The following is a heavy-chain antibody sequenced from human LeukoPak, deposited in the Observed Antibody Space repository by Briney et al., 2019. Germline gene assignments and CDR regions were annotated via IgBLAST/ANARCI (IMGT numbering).Heavy chain of an antibody. V-gene: IGHV3-21*01. Sequence: GGSLRLSCAASGFTFSSYGMNWVRQAPGKGLEWVSSISSSSSYIYYADSVKGRFTISRDNAKNSLYLQMNSLRAEDTAVYYCARLPHCSGGSCYRWDLDYWGQGTLVTVSS. CDR2: ISSSSSYI. CDR3: ARLPHCSGGSCYRWDLDY. J-gene: IGHJ4*02. D-gene: IGHD2-15*01. CDR1: GFTFSSYG.